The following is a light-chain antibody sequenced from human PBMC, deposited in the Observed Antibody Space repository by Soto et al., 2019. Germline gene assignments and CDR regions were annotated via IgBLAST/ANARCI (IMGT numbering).Light chain of an antibody. V-gene: IGKV1-5*03. CDR1: QSISSW. J-gene: IGKJ1*01. CDR2: KAS. CDR3: QQYNSYPCT. Sequence: DIQMTQSPSTLSASVGDRVTITCRASQSISSWLAWYQQKPGKAPKVLIYKASSLERGVPSRFSGSGSGTEFTLTISSLQPDDFATYYCQQYNSYPCTFGQGTKVEIK.